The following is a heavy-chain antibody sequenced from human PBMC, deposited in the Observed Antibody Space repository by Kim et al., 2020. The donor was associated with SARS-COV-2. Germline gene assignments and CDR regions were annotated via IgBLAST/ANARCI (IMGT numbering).Heavy chain of an antibody. V-gene: IGHV3-73*01. D-gene: IGHD3-9*01. CDR2: IRNKNNRYAT. Sequence: GGSLRLSCSASGFTFSDSAIHWVRQASGRGLEWVGRIRNKNNRYATEYAASMKGRFTISRDESKRTAFLQMNSLKTEDTAVYYCTNDILSSYAMDVWG. CDR1: GFTFSDSA. J-gene: IGHJ6*02. CDR3: TNDILSSYAMDV.